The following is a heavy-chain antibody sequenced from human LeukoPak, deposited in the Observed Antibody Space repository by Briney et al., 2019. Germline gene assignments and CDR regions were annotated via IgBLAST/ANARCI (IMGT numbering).Heavy chain of an antibody. D-gene: IGHD4-17*01. Sequence: SETLSLTCTVSGGSISSYYWSWIRQPPGKGLEWIGYIYYSGSTNCNPSLKSRVTISVDTSKNQLSLKLSSVTAADTAVYYCARVIYNGDYVFDYWGQGTLVTVSS. J-gene: IGHJ4*02. CDR3: ARVIYNGDYVFDY. CDR1: GGSISSYY. V-gene: IGHV4-59*01. CDR2: IYYSGST.